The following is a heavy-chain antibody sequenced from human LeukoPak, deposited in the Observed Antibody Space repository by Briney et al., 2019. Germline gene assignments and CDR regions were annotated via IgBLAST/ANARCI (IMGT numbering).Heavy chain of an antibody. J-gene: IGHJ5*02. D-gene: IGHD2-8*02. Sequence: SETLSLTCTVSGGSIISSSYNWGWIRQPPGKGLEWIGTIYYSGTTYYNPSLQSRVTISVDPSKNEFSHKVNSVTAADTAVYYCARRPTGFPNLFDPWGQGTRVTVSS. V-gene: IGHV4-39*01. CDR1: GGSIISSSYN. CDR3: ARRPTGFPNLFDP. CDR2: IYYSGTT.